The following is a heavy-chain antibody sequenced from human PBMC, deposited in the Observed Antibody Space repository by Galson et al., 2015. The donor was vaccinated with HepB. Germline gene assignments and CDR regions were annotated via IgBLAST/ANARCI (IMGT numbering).Heavy chain of an antibody. CDR1: GGTFSRYA. V-gene: IGHV1-69*13. CDR2: IIPIFGTA. D-gene: IGHD2-2*01. Sequence: SVKVSCKASGGTFSRYAISWVRQAPGQGLEWMGGIIPIFGTANYAQKFQGRVTITADESTSTAYMELSSLRSEDTAVYYCARANLYCSSTSCHGNWFDPWGQGTLVTVSS. J-gene: IGHJ5*02. CDR3: ARANLYCSSTSCHGNWFDP.